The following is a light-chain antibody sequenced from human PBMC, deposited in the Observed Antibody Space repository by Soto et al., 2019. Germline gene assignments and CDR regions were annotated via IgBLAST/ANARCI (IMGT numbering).Light chain of an antibody. Sequence: IQLTQSPSSLSASVGDRFTITCRASQGISSYLAWYQQEPGKAPKLLIHAASTLQSGVPSRFSGSGSGTDFTLIISSLQPEDFATYYCQQVYAYPSTFGGGTKVDIK. CDR3: QQVYAYPST. J-gene: IGKJ4*01. CDR1: QGISSY. V-gene: IGKV1-9*01. CDR2: AAS.